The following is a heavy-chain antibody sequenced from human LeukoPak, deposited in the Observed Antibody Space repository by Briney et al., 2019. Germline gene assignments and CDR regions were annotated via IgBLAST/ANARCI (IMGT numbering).Heavy chain of an antibody. D-gene: IGHD2-15*01. V-gene: IGHV4-59*11. Sequence: PSETLSLTCTVSGGSITSHYWSWIRQPPGKGLEWIGYIYYSGSTNYNPSLKSRVTISVETSKNQFSLKLTSVTAADTAVYYCARLNEYCSGGSCYAYDFWGQGTLVTVSS. CDR2: IYYSGST. CDR1: GGSITSHY. J-gene: IGHJ4*02. CDR3: ARLNEYCSGGSCYAYDF.